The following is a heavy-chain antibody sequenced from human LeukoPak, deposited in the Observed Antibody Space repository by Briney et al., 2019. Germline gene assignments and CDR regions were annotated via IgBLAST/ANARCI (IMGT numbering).Heavy chain of an antibody. CDR2: ISYDGRDK. V-gene: IGHV3-30*18. Sequence: QPGGSLRLSCAASGFTFSSFGMHWVRQAPGKGLEWVAVISYDGRDKHDADSVKGRFTISRDNSKNTLYLQMNSLRAEDTAVYYCAKDTEPYSSKYIFDYWGQGTLVTVSS. J-gene: IGHJ4*02. CDR3: AKDTEPYSSKYIFDY. CDR1: GFTFSSFG. D-gene: IGHD6-13*01.